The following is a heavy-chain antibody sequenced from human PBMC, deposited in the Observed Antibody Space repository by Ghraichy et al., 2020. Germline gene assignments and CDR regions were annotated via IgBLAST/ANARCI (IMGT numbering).Heavy chain of an antibody. Sequence: GGSLRLSCAASGFTFSSYAMSWVRQAPGKGLEWVSAISGSGGNTYYADSVKGRFTISRDNSKNTLYLQMNSLRAEDTAVYYCAKDQSGSYSEDYWGQGTLVTVSS. V-gene: IGHV3-23*01. J-gene: IGHJ4*02. CDR3: AKDQSGSYSEDY. CDR2: ISGSGGNT. D-gene: IGHD1-26*01. CDR1: GFTFSSYA.